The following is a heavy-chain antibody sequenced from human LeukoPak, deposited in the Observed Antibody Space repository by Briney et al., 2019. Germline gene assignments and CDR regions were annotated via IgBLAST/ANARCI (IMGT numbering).Heavy chain of an antibody. D-gene: IGHD6-13*01. CDR1: GFTFDDYG. CDR3: ARDLKRISAVQPTEFDD. J-gene: IGHJ4*02. V-gene: IGHV3-20*04. CDR2: INWKGGST. Sequence: GGYLRLSCAASGFTFDDYGMSWVRQAPGKGLEWVSGINWKGGSTGYADSVEGRFTISRDNAKNSLYLQMNSLRVEDTALYYCARDLKRISAVQPTEFDDRGQGTLVTVSS.